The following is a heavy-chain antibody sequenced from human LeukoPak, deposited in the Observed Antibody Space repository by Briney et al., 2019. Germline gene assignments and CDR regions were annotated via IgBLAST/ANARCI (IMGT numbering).Heavy chain of an antibody. CDR2: ISAYNGNT. CDR3: ATGPPGRMIASVVFDY. J-gene: IGHJ4*02. CDR1: GYTFTSYG. D-gene: IGHD3-22*01. V-gene: IGHV1-18*01. Sequence: GASVKVSCKASGYTFTSYGISWVRQAPGQGLEWMGWISAYNGNTNYAQKLQGRVTMTEDTSTDTAYMELSSLRSEDTAVYYCATGPPGRMIASVVFDYWGQGTLVTVSS.